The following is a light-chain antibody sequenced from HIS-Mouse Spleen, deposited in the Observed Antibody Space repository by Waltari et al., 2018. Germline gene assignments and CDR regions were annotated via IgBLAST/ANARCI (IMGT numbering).Light chain of an antibody. CDR1: ALPKKY. CDR3: YSTDSSGNHRV. CDR2: EDS. V-gene: IGLV3-10*01. Sequence: SYELTQPPSVSVSPGQTARITCSGDALPKKYAYWYQQKSGQAPELVIYEDSKRPSGIPGGFPGSSSGTMATLAISGAQVEDEADYYCYSTDSSGNHRVFGGGTKLTVL. J-gene: IGLJ2*01.